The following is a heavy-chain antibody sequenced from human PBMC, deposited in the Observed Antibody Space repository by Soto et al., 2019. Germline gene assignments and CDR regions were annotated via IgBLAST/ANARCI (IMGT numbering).Heavy chain of an antibody. CDR3: ARGDSTDCSNGVCSFFYNHDMDV. CDR1: GYSFTGYH. Sequence: ASVKVSCKASGYSFTGYHIHWVRQAPGQGLEWLGRINPKSGGTSTAQKFQGWVTMTTGTSISTASMELTRLTSDDTAIYYCARGDSTDCSNGVCSFFYNHDMDVWGQGTTVTVSS. D-gene: IGHD2-8*01. J-gene: IGHJ6*02. V-gene: IGHV1-2*04. CDR2: INPKSGGT.